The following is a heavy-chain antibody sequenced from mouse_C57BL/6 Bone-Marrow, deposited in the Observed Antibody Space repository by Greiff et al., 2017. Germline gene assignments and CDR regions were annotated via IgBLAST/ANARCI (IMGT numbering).Heavy chain of an antibody. CDR3: ARQAFDY. D-gene: IGHD3-2*02. CDR2: IDPSDSYT. CDR1: GYTFTSYW. Sequence: QVQLQQSGAELVMPGASVKLSCKASGYTFTSYWMHWVKQRPGQGLEWIGKIDPSDSYTNYNQKFKGKSTLTVDKSSSTAYMQLSSLTSEDSAVYDCARQAFDYWGQGTTLTVSS. V-gene: IGHV1-69*01. J-gene: IGHJ2*01.